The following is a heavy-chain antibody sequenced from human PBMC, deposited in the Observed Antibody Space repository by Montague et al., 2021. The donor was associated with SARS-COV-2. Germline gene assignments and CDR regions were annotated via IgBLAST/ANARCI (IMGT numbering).Heavy chain of an antibody. D-gene: IGHD4-11*01. V-gene: IGHV3-30*04. CDR1: RLPFNGYA. CDR3: ARGPTGWDPFDI. CDR2: ISHDESNH. J-gene: IGHJ3*02. Sequence: SLRLSCAASRLPFNGYAMHWVRQAPGKGLEWLTFISHDESNHRYADSVKGRFTISRDNSKNTLYLQMNSLRAEDTAVYYCARGPTGWDPFDIWGQGTMVTVSS.